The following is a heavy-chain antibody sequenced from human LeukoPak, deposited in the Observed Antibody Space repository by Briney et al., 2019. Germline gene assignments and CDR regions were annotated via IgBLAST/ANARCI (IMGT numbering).Heavy chain of an antibody. D-gene: IGHD4-11*01. CDR2: INHSGST. Sequence: SETLSLTCAVYGGSFSGYYWSWIRQPPGKGLEWIGEINHSGSTNYNPSLKSRVTISVDTSKNQFSLKLSSVTAADTAVYYCARDRLQPIPPDYYYGMDVWGQGTTVTVSS. CDR1: GGSFSGYY. J-gene: IGHJ6*02. V-gene: IGHV4-34*01. CDR3: ARDRLQPIPPDYYYGMDV.